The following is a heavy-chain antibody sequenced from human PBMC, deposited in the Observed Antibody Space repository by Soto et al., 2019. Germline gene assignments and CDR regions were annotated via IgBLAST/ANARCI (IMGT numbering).Heavy chain of an antibody. CDR3: AKHLGHYDSSLYPDYFVS. CDR2: ISGSGGST. J-gene: IGHJ4*02. V-gene: IGHV3-23*01. CDR1: GFTFSSYA. Sequence: EVQLLESGGGLVQPGGSLRLSCAASGFTFSSYAMSWVRQAPGKGLEWVSTISGSGGSTYYAYSVKGRFTISRDNSKNTMYLQMISLRAEHTAVYYCAKHLGHYDSSLYPDYFVSWVQGTLVTVSS. D-gene: IGHD3-22*01.